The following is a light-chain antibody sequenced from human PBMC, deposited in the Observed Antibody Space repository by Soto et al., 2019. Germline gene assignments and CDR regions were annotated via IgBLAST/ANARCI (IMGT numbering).Light chain of an antibody. J-gene: IGKJ1*01. CDR1: QSVSSK. Sequence: EIVMTQSPATLSVSPGEGATLACGASQSVSSKLAWYQQKPGQAPRLLIYGASTRATGIPARFSGSGSGTEFPLIISSLQSEDSEVYYCQQYNSWLWTFGQGTKVDIK. V-gene: IGKV3-15*01. CDR3: QQYNSWLWT. CDR2: GAS.